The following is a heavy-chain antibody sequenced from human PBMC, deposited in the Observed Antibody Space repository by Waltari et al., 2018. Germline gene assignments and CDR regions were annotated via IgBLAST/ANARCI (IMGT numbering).Heavy chain of an antibody. J-gene: IGHJ3*02. V-gene: IGHV4-34*01. D-gene: IGHD3-3*01. CDR3: SVSRRDTYYDFWSGYLDAFDI. CDR1: GGSFSGYS. CDR2: INHSGST. Sequence: QVQLQQWGAGLLKPSETLSLTCAVYGGSFSGYSWSWIRQPPGKGLEWIGEINHSGSTNYNPSLKSRVTISVDTSKNQFSLKLSSVTAADTAVYYCSVSRRDTYYDFWSGYLDAFDIWGQGTMVTVSS.